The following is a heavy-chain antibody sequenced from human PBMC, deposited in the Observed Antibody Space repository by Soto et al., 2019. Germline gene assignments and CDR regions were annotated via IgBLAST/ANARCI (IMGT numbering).Heavy chain of an antibody. D-gene: IGHD3-3*01. CDR2: INHSRST. CDR1: GGSFSGYY. CDR3: ARSPLGVVIENWFDP. Sequence: PSETLSLTCAVYGGSFSGYYWSWIRQPPGKGLEGIGEINHSRSTNYNPPLKRRVNISVDTSKNQFSLKLSSVTAADTAVYYCARSPLGVVIENWFDPWGQGALVTVSS. V-gene: IGHV4-34*01. J-gene: IGHJ5*02.